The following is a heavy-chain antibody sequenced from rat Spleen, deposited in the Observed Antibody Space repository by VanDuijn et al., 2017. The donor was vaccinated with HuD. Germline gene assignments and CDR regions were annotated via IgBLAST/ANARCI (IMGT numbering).Heavy chain of an antibody. CDR1: GFTFSDYY. Sequence: EVQLVESGGGLVQPGRSLKLSCAASGFTFSDYYMAWVRQAPTKGLEWVASISSDGGNTYYRNSVKGRFTISRDNAKSTLYLQMDSLRSEDTATYYCARGNYGALAYWGQGTLVTVSS. CDR2: ISSDGGNT. V-gene: IGHV5-25*01. CDR3: ARGNYGALAY. D-gene: IGHD1-11*01. J-gene: IGHJ3*01.